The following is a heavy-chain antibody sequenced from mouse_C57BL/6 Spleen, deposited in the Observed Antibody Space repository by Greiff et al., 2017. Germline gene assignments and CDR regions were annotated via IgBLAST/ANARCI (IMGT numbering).Heavy chain of an antibody. J-gene: IGHJ2*01. CDR1: GYTFPDYY. Sequence: QVQLQQSGAELVRPGASVKLSCKASGYTFPDYYINWVKQRPGQGLEWIARIYPGSGNTYYNEKFKGKATLTAEKSSSTAYMQLSSLTSVDSAVYFCAREDSYYFDYWGQGTTLTVSS. CDR3: AREDSYYFDY. CDR2: IYPGSGNT. V-gene: IGHV1-76*01.